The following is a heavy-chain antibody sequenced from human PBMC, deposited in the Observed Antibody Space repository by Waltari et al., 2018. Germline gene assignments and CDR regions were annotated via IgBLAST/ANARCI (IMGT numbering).Heavy chain of an antibody. V-gene: IGHV4-34*01. J-gene: IGHJ6*02. CDR1: GGSFSGYY. CDR3: ARKGYDSSGYYGWGFYYYGMDV. D-gene: IGHD3-22*01. CDR2: INHSGST. Sequence: QVQLQQWGAGLLKPSETLSLTCAVYGGSFSGYYWSWIRQPPGKGLEWIGEINHSGSTNYNPSLKSRGTIAVDTSKNQFSLKLSSVTAADTAVYYCARKGYDSSGYYGWGFYYYGMDVWGQGTTVTVSS.